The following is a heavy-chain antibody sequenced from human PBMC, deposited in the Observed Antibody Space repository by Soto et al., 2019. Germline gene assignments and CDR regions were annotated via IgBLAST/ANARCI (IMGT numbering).Heavy chain of an antibody. D-gene: IGHD5-18*01. CDR1: GYTFYIHS. CDR3: ARCIQGDYYYGMDV. CDR2: INADYGNT. V-gene: IGHV1-18*01. Sequence: DLLYVSGRPFGYTFYIHSISWVRKAPGQGLEWMGRINADYGNTQYAQKFRGRVTMTTDTSTTTVYMELTNLRSDDTAVYYCARCIQGDYYYGMDVWG. J-gene: IGHJ6*02.